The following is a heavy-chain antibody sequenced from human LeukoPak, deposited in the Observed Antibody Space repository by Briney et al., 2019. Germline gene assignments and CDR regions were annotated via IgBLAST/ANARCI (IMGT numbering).Heavy chain of an antibody. D-gene: IGHD2-2*02. V-gene: IGHV4-38-2*02. J-gene: IGHJ4*02. CDR3: AGDPIVVVPAAIYDY. Sequence: SETLSLTCTVSGYSISSGYYWGWIRQPPGKGLEWIGSIYHSGSTYYNPSLKSLVTISVDTSKNQFSLKLSSVTAADTAVYYCAGDPIVVVPAAIYDYWGQGTLVTVSS. CDR1: GYSISSGYY. CDR2: IYHSGST.